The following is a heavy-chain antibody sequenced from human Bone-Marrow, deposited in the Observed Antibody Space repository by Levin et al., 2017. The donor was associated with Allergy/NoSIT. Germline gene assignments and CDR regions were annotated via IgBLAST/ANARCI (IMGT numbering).Heavy chain of an antibody. V-gene: IGHV1-8*01. CDR3: ARPQGPKLVGSIAARPPQDGMDV. CDR2: MNPNSGNT. D-gene: IGHD6-6*01. J-gene: IGHJ6*02. Sequence: GESLKISCKASGYTFTSYDINWVRQATGQGLEWIGWMNPNSGNTGYAQKFQGRVTMTRNTSISTAYMELSSLRSEDTAVYYCARPQGPKLVGSIAARPPQDGMDVWGQGTTVTVSS. CDR1: GYTFTSYD.